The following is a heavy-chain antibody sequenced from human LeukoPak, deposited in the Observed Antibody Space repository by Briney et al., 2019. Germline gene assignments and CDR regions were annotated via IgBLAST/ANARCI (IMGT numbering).Heavy chain of an antibody. CDR2: IYSGGST. Sequence: GGSLRLSCAASGFTVSSNYMSWVRQAPGKGLEWVSVIYSGGSTYYADSVKGRFTISRETSENTLYLQMNSLRVEDTAIYYCVKDLSGTYHFDYWGQGTLVTVSS. CDR1: GFTVSSNY. V-gene: IGHV3-66*02. CDR3: VKDLSGTYHFDY. J-gene: IGHJ4*02. D-gene: IGHD1-26*01.